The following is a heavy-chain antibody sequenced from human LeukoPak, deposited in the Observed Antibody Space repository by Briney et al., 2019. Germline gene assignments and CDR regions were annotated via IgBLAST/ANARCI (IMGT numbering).Heavy chain of an antibody. CDR2: ISGSGVST. Sequence: GGSLRLSCAGSGFTFSTYAMSWVRQAPGKGLEWVSAISGSGVSTYYADSVKGRFTISRDNSKNTLYLQMSSLRAEDTAVYYCARAYYSGSYYRLDYWGQGTLDTVSS. D-gene: IGHD1-26*01. CDR3: ARAYYSGSYYRLDY. J-gene: IGHJ4*02. V-gene: IGHV3-23*01. CDR1: GFTFSTYA.